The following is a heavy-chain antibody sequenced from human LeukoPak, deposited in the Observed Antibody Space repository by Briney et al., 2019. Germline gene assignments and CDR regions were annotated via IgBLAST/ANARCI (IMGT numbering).Heavy chain of an antibody. CDR1: GGTFSSYA. D-gene: IGHD2-2*01. V-gene: IGHV1-69*05. CDR3: ARDMVRMIPAGGY. J-gene: IGHJ4*02. Sequence: ASVKVSCKASGGTFSSYAISWVRQAPGQGLEWMGGIIPIFGTANYAQKFQGRVTITTDESTSTAYMELSSLRSDDTAVYYCARDMVRMIPAGGYWGQGTLVTVSS. CDR2: IIPIFGTA.